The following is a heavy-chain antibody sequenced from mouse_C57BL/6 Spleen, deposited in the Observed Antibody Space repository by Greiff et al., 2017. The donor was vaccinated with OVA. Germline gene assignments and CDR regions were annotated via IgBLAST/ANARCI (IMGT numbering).Heavy chain of an antibody. CDR3: ARSGYYFDY. CDR1: GFTFTDYY. CDR2: IRNKANGYTT. D-gene: IGHD4-1*01. V-gene: IGHV7-3*01. Sequence: EVKLVESGGGLVQPGGSLSLSCAASGFTFTDYYMSWVRQPPGKALEWLGFIRNKANGYTTEYSASVKGRFTISRDNSQSILYLQMNALRAEDSATYYCARSGYYFDYWGQGTTLTVSS. J-gene: IGHJ2*01.